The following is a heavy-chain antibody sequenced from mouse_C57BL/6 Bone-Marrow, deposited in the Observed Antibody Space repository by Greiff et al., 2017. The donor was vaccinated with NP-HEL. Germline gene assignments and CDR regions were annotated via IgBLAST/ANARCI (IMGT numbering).Heavy chain of an antibody. J-gene: IGHJ3*01. Sequence: EVKVVESGGGLVKPGGSLKLSCAASGFTFSSYAMSWVRQTPEKRLEWVATISDGGSYTYYPDNVKGRFTISRDNAKNNLYLQMSHLKSEDTAMYYCARERLIYYDYDGFAYWGQGTLVTVSA. CDR2: ISDGGSYT. CDR3: ARERLIYYDYDGFAY. D-gene: IGHD2-4*01. CDR1: GFTFSSYA. V-gene: IGHV5-4*01.